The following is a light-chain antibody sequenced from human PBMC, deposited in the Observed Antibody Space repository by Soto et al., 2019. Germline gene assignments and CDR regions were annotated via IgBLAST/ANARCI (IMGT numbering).Light chain of an antibody. Sequence: QSALTQPVSVSGSPGQSITISCTGTSSDVGAYNHVSWYQQHPGKAPKLTIYEVSNRPSGVSNRFSGSKSGNTASLTISGLQAEDEADYYCISYTSDITWVFGGGTKLTVL. J-gene: IGLJ3*02. V-gene: IGLV2-14*01. CDR3: ISYTSDITWV. CDR2: EVS. CDR1: SSDVGAYNH.